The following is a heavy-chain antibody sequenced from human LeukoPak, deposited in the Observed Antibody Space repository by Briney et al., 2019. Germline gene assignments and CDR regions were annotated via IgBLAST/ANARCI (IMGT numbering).Heavy chain of an antibody. J-gene: IGHJ4*02. CDR3: AKSHYYGSGSIDY. V-gene: IGHV3-23*01. CDR2: VSASGDST. CDR1: GFTFSSYA. Sequence: GGSLRLSRAASGFTFSSYAMSWVRQAPGKGLAWISTVSASGDSTSYADSVKGRFTISRDNSKNALYLQVNSLRADDAALYYCAKSHYYGSGSIDYWGQGTLVTVSS. D-gene: IGHD3-10*01.